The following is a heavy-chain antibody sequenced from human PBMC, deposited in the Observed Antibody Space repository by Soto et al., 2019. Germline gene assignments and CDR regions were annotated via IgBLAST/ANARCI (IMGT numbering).Heavy chain of an antibody. Sequence: GGSLRLSCAASGFTFSSYAMHWVRQAPGKGLEWVAVISYDGSNKYYADSVKGRFTISRNNSKNTLYLQMNSLRAEDTAVYYCARDRGQQQLVWRYYYGMDVWGQGTTVTVSS. CDR2: ISYDGSNK. CDR3: ARDRGQQQLVWRYYYGMDV. CDR1: GFTFSSYA. J-gene: IGHJ6*02. V-gene: IGHV3-30-3*01. D-gene: IGHD6-13*01.